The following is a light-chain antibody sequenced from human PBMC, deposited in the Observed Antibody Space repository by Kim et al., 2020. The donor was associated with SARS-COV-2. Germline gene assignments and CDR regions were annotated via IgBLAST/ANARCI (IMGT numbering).Light chain of an antibody. CDR3: SSYAPISSLV. J-gene: IGLJ3*02. CDR2: EVH. Sequence: QSVLTQPPSASGAPGQTVTISCTGTSSDVGNYDYFSWYQQHPGKPPKLIIFEVHRRPSGVPDRFSASKSGNTASLTVSGLQFDDDADYFCSSYAPISSLVFGGGTQLTVL. V-gene: IGLV2-8*01. CDR1: SSDVGNYDY.